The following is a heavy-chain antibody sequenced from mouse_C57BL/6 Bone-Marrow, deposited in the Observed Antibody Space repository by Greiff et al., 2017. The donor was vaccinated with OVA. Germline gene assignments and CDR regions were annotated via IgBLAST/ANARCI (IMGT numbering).Heavy chain of an antibody. V-gene: IGHV7-1*01. J-gene: IGHJ4*01. CDR2: SRNKANDYTT. D-gene: IGHD2-4*01. Sequence: EVQVVESGGGLVQSGRSLRLSCATSGFTFSDFYMEWVRQAPGKGLEWIAASRNKANDYTTESSASVKGRFIVSRDTYQSILYLQMNALRAEDTAIYYCARGAYEYDVHYAMDYWGQGTSVTVSS. CDR3: ARGAYEYDVHYAMDY. CDR1: GFTFSDFY.